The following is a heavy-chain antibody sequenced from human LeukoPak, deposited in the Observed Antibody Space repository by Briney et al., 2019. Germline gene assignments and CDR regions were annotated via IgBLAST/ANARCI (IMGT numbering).Heavy chain of an antibody. Sequence: GESLKISCKGSGYTFTSYWIGWVRQMPGKGLEWMGINYPADSDTRYSPSFQGQVTISADKSISTAYLQWSSLKASDTAMYYCARRRELLGHFDHWGQGTLVTVSS. CDR1: GYTFTSYW. CDR2: NYPADSDT. J-gene: IGHJ4*02. V-gene: IGHV5-51*01. D-gene: IGHD1-26*01. CDR3: ARRRELLGHFDH.